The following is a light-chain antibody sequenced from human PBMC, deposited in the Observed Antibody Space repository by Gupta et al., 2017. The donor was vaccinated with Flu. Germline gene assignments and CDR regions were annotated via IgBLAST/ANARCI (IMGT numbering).Light chain of an antibody. CDR2: ENN. J-gene: IGLJ3*02. CDR3: GTWDSSLTTGV. Sequence: KVTISCSGSSSNIGNNYVSCYQQLPGTAPQLLIYENNKRPSGIPDRFSGSKSNTSATLGITGLQTGDEADYHCGTWDSSLTTGVFGGGTKLTVL. V-gene: IGLV1-51*02. CDR1: SSNIGNNY.